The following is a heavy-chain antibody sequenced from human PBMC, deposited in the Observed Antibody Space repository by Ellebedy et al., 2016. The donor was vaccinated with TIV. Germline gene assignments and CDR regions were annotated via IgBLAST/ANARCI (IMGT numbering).Heavy chain of an antibody. CDR3: VKDGPMATPFDY. CDR1: GFTFSRYG. V-gene: IGHV3-30*18. CDR2: ISFDGKNR. J-gene: IGHJ4*02. Sequence: GESLKISCAASGFTFSRYGMHWVRQAPGKGLQWVAVISFDGKNRYYSDSVKGRFTISRDNSKKTLDLQLYGLTSEDTAVYYCVKDGPMATPFDYWGQGTLVAVSS. D-gene: IGHD3-10*01.